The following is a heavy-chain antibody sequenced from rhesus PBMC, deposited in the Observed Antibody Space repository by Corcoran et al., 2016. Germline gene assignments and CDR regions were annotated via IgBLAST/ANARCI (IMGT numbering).Heavy chain of an antibody. CDR2: IGGSSGST. CDR3: AREGTGTAGTFDY. V-gene: IGHV4-127*01. D-gene: IGHD5-24*01. J-gene: IGHJ4*01. CDR1: GYSISSGYG. Sequence: QVQLQESGPGLVKPSETLSLTCAVSGYSISSGYGWSWISQPPGKGQEWIGYIGGSSGSTNYNPALKSRVTISKDTSKNQFSLKLSSVTAADTAVYYCAREGTGTAGTFDYWGQGVLVTVSS.